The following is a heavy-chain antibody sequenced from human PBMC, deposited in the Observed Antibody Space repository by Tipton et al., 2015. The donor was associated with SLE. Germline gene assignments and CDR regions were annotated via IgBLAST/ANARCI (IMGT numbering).Heavy chain of an antibody. D-gene: IGHD2-15*01. V-gene: IGHV4-4*07. CDR3: ARQDIVVVVAATRGAFDI. CDR1: GGSISSYY. J-gene: IGHJ3*02. CDR2: IYTSGST. Sequence: TLSLTCTVSGGSISSYYWSWIRQPAGKGLEWIGRIYTSGSTNYNPSLKSRVTISVDTSKNQFSLKLSSVTAADTAVYYCARQDIVVVVAATRGAFDIWGQGTMVTVSS.